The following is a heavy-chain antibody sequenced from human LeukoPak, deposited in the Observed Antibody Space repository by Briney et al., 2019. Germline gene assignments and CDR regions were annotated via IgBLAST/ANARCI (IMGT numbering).Heavy chain of an antibody. J-gene: IGHJ4*02. D-gene: IGHD6-13*01. V-gene: IGHV4-59*01. Sequence: KPSETLSLTCTVSGGSISSYYWSWIRQPPGKGLEWIGYIYYSGSTNYNPSLKSRVTISVDTSKNQFSLKLSSVTAADTAVYYCARSVAAAGTARFDYWGQGTLVSVSS. CDR1: GGSISSYY. CDR3: ARSVAAAGTARFDY. CDR2: IYYSGST.